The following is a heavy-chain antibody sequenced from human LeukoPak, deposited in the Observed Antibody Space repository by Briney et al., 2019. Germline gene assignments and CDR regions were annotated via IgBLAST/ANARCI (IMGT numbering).Heavy chain of an antibody. D-gene: IGHD6-19*01. J-gene: IGHJ4*02. CDR1: GGTFSSYA. Sequence: ASVKVSCKASGGTFSSYAISWVRQAPGQGLEWMGRIIPILGIANYAQKFQGRVTITADKSTSTAYMGLSSLRSEDTAVYYCARDSSGWYSDYWGQGTLVTVSS. V-gene: IGHV1-69*04. CDR2: IIPILGIA. CDR3: ARDSSGWYSDY.